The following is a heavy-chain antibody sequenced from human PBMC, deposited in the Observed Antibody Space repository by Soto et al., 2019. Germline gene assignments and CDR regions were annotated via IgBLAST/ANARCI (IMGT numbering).Heavy chain of an antibody. D-gene: IGHD3-22*01. Sequence: ASVKVSCKASGYTFTSYYISWVRQAPGQGLEWMGWISGYNGNTNYAQKLQGRVTMTTDTSTSTAYMELRSLRSDDTAVYYCARGPLITMIVVANWFDPWGQGTLVTVSS. V-gene: IGHV1-18*01. CDR3: ARGPLITMIVVANWFDP. CDR1: GYTFTSYY. J-gene: IGHJ5*02. CDR2: ISGYNGNT.